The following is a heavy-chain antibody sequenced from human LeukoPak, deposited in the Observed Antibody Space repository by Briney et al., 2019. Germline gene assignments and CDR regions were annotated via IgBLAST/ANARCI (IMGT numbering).Heavy chain of an antibody. J-gene: IGHJ4*02. CDR3: ARQTGSGLFILP. D-gene: IGHD3/OR15-3a*01. CDR2: IYYSGNT. Sequence: SETLSLTCTVPGGSLSSSNSYWGWIRQPPGTGLEWIGSIYYSGNTYYNASLKSQVSISIDTSKNQFSLRLTSVTAADTAVYYCARQTGSGLFILPGGQGTLVTVSS. CDR1: GGSLSSSNSY. V-gene: IGHV4-39*01.